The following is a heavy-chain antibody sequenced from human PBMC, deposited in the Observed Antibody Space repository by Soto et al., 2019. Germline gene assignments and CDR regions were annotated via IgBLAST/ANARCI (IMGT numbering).Heavy chain of an antibody. J-gene: IGHJ6*02. D-gene: IGHD6-6*01. CDR1: GGTFSSYA. Sequence: GASVKVSCKASGGTFSSYAISWVRQAPGQGLEWMGGIIPIFGTANYAQKFQGRVTITADKSTSTAYMELSSLRSEDTAVYYCASKEPDNSSSSDYYYYGMDVWGQGTTVTVSS. CDR3: ASKEPDNSSSSDYYYYGMDV. CDR2: IIPIFGTA. V-gene: IGHV1-69*06.